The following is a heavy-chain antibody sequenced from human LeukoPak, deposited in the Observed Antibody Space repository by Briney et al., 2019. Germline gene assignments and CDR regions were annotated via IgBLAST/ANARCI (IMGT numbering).Heavy chain of an antibody. CDR2: IYHSGST. Sequence: SETLSLTCAVSGYSISSGYYWGWIRQPPGKGLEWIGNIYHSGSTYYNPSLKSRVTISVDTSKNQFSLKLSSVTAADTAVYYCARGVTYGLGLNWLDPWGQGTLVTVSS. V-gene: IGHV4-38-2*01. J-gene: IGHJ5*02. CDR1: GYSISSGYY. D-gene: IGHD4-23*01. CDR3: ARGVTYGLGLNWLDP.